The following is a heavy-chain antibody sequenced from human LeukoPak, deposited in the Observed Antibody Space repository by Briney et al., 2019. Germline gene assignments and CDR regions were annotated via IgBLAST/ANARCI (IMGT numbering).Heavy chain of an antibody. V-gene: IGHV4-59*01. CDR3: ARGGSWYSLDY. D-gene: IGHD6-13*01. J-gene: IGHJ4*02. Sequence: SGTLSLTCSVSGGSISSYYWSWIRQPPGKGLEWIGYIYYSGSTNYNPSLKSRVPISVDTSKNQFSLKLRSVTAADTAVYYCARGGSWYSLDYWGQGTLVTVSS. CDR2: IYYSGST. CDR1: GGSISSYY.